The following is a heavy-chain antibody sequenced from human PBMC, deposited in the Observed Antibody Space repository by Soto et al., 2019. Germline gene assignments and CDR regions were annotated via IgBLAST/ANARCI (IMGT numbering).Heavy chain of an antibody. V-gene: IGHV3-7*01. Sequence: EVQLVESGGGLVQPGGSLRLSCEASRFIFSSYWMSWVRQAPGKGLEWVANIKPDGSEKYYVDSVKGRFTISRDNAKNSLYLQMNNLRAGDTAVYYCARVVFAYGDYVGAFDIWGQGTMVTVSS. CDR3: ARVVFAYGDYVGAFDI. CDR1: RFIFSSYW. J-gene: IGHJ3*02. CDR2: IKPDGSEK. D-gene: IGHD4-17*01.